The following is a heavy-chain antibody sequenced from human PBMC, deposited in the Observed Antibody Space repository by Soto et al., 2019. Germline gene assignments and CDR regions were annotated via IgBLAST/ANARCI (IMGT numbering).Heavy chain of an antibody. J-gene: IGHJ4*02. CDR3: AKHGPPGNYYSGKVFDY. CDR2: ISGSGGST. CDR1: GFTFSSYA. Sequence: EVQLLECGGGLVQPGGSLRLSCAASGFTFSSYAMSWVRQAPGKGLEWVSAISGSGGSTYYADSVKGRFTISRDNSKNTLYLQMNSLSAEDTAVYYCAKHGPPGNYYSGKVFDYWGQGSLVTVSS. D-gene: IGHD6-19*01. V-gene: IGHV3-23*01.